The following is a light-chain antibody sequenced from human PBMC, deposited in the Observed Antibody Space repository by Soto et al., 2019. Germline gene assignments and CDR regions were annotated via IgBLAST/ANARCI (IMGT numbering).Light chain of an antibody. V-gene: IGKV3-11*01. CDR3: QQRSSGYT. Sequence: DIVLTQSPATLSLSPGDRATLSYRASQSVRNYLAWYQQKPGQATRLLIYDASNWATGIPARFSGSGSRTDFTLTISSLEPEDFAVYYWQQRSSGYTFGEGTKLEI. CDR2: DAS. CDR1: QSVRNY. J-gene: IGKJ2*01.